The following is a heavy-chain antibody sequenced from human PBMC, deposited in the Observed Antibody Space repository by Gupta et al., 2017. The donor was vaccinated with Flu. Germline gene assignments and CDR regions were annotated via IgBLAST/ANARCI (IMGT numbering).Heavy chain of an antibody. CDR2: IKSDESSA. D-gene: IGHD2-15*01. J-gene: IGHJ5*02. CDR3: ARDGAGDCSGGSCYSWFDP. V-gene: IGHV3-74*01. Sequence: KGRLWVARIKSDESSASYADSVKGRFTISRDNAKNTLYLQMNSLRAEDTAVYYCARDGAGDCSGGSCYSWFDPWGQGTLVTVSS.